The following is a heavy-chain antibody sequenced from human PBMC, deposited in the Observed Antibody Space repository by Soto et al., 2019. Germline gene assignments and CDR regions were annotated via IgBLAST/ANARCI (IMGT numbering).Heavy chain of an antibody. J-gene: IGHJ4*02. CDR2: ISYDGSNK. V-gene: IGHV3-30*04. Sequence: QVLLVESGGGVVQPGQSLRLSCAASGFIFSNFAMHWVRQAPGKGLEWMAFISYDGSNKYYADSVKGRFTISRDNSKNTLYLQMNSLRAEDTAVYYCAKDLTRYGGSSAPVYWGQGTLVTVSS. D-gene: IGHD2-15*01. CDR3: AKDLTRYGGSSAPVY. CDR1: GFIFSNFA.